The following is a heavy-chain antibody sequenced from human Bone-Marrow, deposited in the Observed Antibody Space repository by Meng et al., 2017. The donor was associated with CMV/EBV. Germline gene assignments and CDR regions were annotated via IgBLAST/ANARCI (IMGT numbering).Heavy chain of an antibody. CDR2: IKQDGSEK. V-gene: IGHV3-7*01. D-gene: IGHD3-3*01. J-gene: IGHJ3*02. CDR3: ARDGGLPDAFDI. Sequence: GGSLRLSCAASGFTFSSYWLSWVRQAPGKGLEWVANIKQDGSEKYYVDSVKGRFTSSRDNAKNSLYLQMNSLRAEDTAVYYCARDGGLPDAFDIWGQGTMVTVSS. CDR1: GFTFSSYW.